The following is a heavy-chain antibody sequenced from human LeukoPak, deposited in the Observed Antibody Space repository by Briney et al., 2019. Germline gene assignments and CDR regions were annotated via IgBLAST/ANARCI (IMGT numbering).Heavy chain of an antibody. CDR1: GGSISSYY. J-gene: IGHJ6*02. Sequence: SETLSLTCTVSGGSISSYYWSWIRQPPGKGLEWIGYIYYSGSTNYNPSLKSRVTISVDTSENQFSLKLSSVTAADTAVYYCARHYQAIAAAGDYYYYGMDVWGQGTTVTVSS. V-gene: IGHV4-59*08. D-gene: IGHD6-13*01. CDR2: IYYSGST. CDR3: ARHYQAIAAAGDYYYYGMDV.